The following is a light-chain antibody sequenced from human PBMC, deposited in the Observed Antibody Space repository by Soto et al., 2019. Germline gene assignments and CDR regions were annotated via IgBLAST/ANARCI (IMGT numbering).Light chain of an antibody. CDR2: GAS. Sequence: DIGLTQSPATLSLSPGDRATLSCRASQSVPSNYLAWYQQKPGKAPRLLIFGASSRASGIPDRFSGSGSGTDFTLTISRVEPEDFAVYYCQQYGRSPPITFGQGTKVDIK. V-gene: IGKV3-20*01. J-gene: IGKJ1*01. CDR1: QSVPSNY. CDR3: QQYGRSPPIT.